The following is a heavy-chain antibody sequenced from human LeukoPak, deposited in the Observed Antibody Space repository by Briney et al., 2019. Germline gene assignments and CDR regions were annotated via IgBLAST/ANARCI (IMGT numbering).Heavy chain of an antibody. Sequence: SETLSLTCSVSGGSISTYSWSWIRLPPGRGLEWVGHMYYSGTTKYNPSLKSRVTISVDTSKNQFSLRLSSVTAADTAVYFCARAGSIYGWFDYWGQGTLVTVSS. CDR1: GGSISTYS. CDR2: MYYSGTT. V-gene: IGHV4-59*13. D-gene: IGHD5-18*01. CDR3: ARAGSIYGWFDY. J-gene: IGHJ4*02.